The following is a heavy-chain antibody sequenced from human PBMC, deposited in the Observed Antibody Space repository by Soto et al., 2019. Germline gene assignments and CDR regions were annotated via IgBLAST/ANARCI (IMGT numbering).Heavy chain of an antibody. CDR1: GYIFTAYS. CDR2: VNPSGGST. V-gene: IGHV1-46*01. Sequence: QVQLVQSGAEVKKPGASVKVSCKASGYIFTAYSMHWVRRAPGQGLEWMGVVNPSGGSTNYAQKFQGRITLTRDTSRSTVYMDLSSLTSEDTAVYYCARGASNSTGWYIWFDPWGQGTLVTVSS. D-gene: IGHD6-19*01. CDR3: ARGASNSTGWYIWFDP. J-gene: IGHJ5*02.